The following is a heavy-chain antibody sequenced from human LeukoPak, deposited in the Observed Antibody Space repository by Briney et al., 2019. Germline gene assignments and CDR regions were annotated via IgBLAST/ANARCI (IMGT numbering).Heavy chain of an antibody. Sequence: ASVKVSCKASGYTFTSYGISWVRQAPGQGLEWMGWISAYNGNTNYAQKLQGRVTMTTDTSTSTAYMELRSLRSDDTAVYYCARVLGVTVTTTFNYYYYMDVWGKGTTVTISS. CDR3: ARVLGVTVTTTFNYYYYMDV. V-gene: IGHV1-18*01. D-gene: IGHD4-17*01. CDR2: ISAYNGNT. J-gene: IGHJ6*03. CDR1: GYTFTSYG.